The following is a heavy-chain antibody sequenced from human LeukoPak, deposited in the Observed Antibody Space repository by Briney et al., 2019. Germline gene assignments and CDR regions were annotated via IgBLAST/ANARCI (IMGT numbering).Heavy chain of an antibody. D-gene: IGHD1-7*01. V-gene: IGHV1-18*01. CDR3: ARDDPPYNWNYY. CDR1: GYTFTSYG. J-gene: IGHJ4*02. Sequence: ASVKVSCKASGYTFTSYGISWVRQAPGQGLEWMGWISAYNGNTNYAQKLQGRVTMTTDASTSTAYMELRSLRSDDTAVYYCARDDPPYNWNYYWGQGTLVTVSS. CDR2: ISAYNGNT.